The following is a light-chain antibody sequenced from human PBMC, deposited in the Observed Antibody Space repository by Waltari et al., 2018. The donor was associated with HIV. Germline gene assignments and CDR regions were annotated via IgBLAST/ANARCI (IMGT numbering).Light chain of an antibody. Sequence: DIQMTQSPPYLSASLGDRVVIICRASQTSSVYLNWYQQKPGRAPNLLTYAASTWQTGVPPRCSGSGSGTDFTLTINGLQPEDFATYYCQQSYSGLTFGPGTKVDV. V-gene: IGKV1-39*01. CDR1: QTSSVY. CDR2: AAS. CDR3: QQSYSGLT. J-gene: IGKJ3*01.